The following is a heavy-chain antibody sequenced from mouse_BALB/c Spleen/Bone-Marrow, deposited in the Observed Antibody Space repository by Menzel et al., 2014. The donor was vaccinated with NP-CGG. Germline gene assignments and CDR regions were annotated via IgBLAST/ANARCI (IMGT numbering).Heavy chain of an antibody. Sequence: AQLKHSGAELVKPGASVKLSCTASGFNIKDTYMHWVKQRPEQGLEWIGRIDPANGNTKYDPKFQGKATITADPSSNTAYLQLSSLPSEDTAVYYCASYYYGRAWFAYWGQGPLVPVSA. V-gene: IGHV14-3*02. D-gene: IGHD1-1*01. J-gene: IGHJ3*01. CDR2: IDPANGNT. CDR1: GFNIKDTY. CDR3: ASYYYGRAWFAY.